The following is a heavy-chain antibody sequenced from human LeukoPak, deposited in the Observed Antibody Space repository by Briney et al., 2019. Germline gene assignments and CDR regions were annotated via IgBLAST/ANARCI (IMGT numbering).Heavy chain of an antibody. V-gene: IGHV3-30*18. CDR3: AKDPYRVIVATGNYLDP. CDR2: IPNDGSNK. D-gene: IGHD2-21*01. Sequence: QTGGSLRLSCAASGCTFSSYGMHWVRKAPGKGLEWVAVIPNDGSNKHYGDFVKGRFTISRDNSKNTLYLQMDSLRGEDTAVYYCAKDPYRVIVATGNYLDPWGQGTLVTVSS. CDR1: GCTFSSYG. J-gene: IGHJ5*02.